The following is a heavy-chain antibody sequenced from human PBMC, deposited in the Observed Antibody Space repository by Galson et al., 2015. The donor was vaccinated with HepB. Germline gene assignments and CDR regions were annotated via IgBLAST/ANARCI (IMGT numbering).Heavy chain of an antibody. D-gene: IGHD6-19*01. CDR2: ISWNSGSI. V-gene: IGHV3-9*01. CDR1: GFTFGDYA. Sequence: SLRLSCAASGFTFGDYAMHWVRQAPGKGLEWVSGISWNSGSIGYADSVKGRFTISRDNAKNSLYLQMNSLRAEDTALYYCAKDKMWSWLVRGAFDIWGQGTMVTVSS. CDR3: AKDKMWSWLVRGAFDI. J-gene: IGHJ3*02.